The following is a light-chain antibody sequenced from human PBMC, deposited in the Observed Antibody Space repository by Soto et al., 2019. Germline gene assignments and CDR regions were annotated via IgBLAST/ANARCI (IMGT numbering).Light chain of an antibody. V-gene: IGKV1-39*01. J-gene: IGKJ1*01. CDR3: QQSYSTPPWT. CDR1: QSIRSY. Sequence: DIQLTQSPSSLSASVGDKVTITCRASQSIRSYLNWVQQKPGKAPKLLIYDASSLQTGVPSRFSGSGSGTDFSLTISSLQPEDFATYYCQQSYSTPPWTFVQGTKVDIK. CDR2: DAS.